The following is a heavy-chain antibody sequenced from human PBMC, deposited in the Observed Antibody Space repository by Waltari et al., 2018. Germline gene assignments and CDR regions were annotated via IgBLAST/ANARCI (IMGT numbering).Heavy chain of an antibody. CDR3: ARHPLVWVASTQNAFDV. Sequence: EVQLVQSGAEVRKPGESLKISCMGSGYRFASYWIGWVRQMPGKGLEWRGVIFPGDSDTRYSPSFQGHVTISADTSNSTAYLQLTNLKASDTAMYYCARHPLVWVASTQNAFDVWGQGTLVTVSS. V-gene: IGHV5-51*03. D-gene: IGHD3-16*01. J-gene: IGHJ4*02. CDR2: IFPGDSDT. CDR1: GYRFASYW.